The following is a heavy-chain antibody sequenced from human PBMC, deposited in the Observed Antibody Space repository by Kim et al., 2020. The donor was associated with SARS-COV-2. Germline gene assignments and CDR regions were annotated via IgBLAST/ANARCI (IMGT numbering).Heavy chain of an antibody. Sequence: GGSLRLSCAASGFTLTSCSMNWVRQAPGKGLEWVSSISSSGSFIYYADSVKGRFTISRDIAKNSLHLQMDNLRAEDTADYYCARYDSSTLSFGFDLWGRG. J-gene: IGHJ2*01. CDR3: ARYDSSTLSFGFDL. D-gene: IGHD3-22*01. CDR1: GFTLTSCS. V-gene: IGHV3-21*04. CDR2: ISSSGSFI.